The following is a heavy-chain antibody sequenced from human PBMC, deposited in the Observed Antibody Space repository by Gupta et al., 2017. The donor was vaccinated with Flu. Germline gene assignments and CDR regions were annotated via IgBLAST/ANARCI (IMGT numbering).Heavy chain of an antibody. CDR2: VNYNGFT. J-gene: IGHJ4*02. CDR3: ARKGERSHLSYFDY. Sequence: QVQLQESGPGLVQPSETLSLTCTVSGGSISSYYWSWIRQPPGKGLEWIGYVNYNGFTNYNPSLKSRVTISVDTSRNQFSLTLGSVTAADTALYYCARKGERSHLSYFDYWGQGILVTVSS. D-gene: IGHD3-16*01. CDR1: GGSISSYY. V-gene: IGHV4-59*01.